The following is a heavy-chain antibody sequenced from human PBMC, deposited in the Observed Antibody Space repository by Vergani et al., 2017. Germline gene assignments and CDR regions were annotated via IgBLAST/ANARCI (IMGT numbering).Heavy chain of an antibody. D-gene: IGHD1/OR15-1a*01. CDR1: GYTFSSYS. J-gene: IGHJ4*02. CDR3: ARGRGGTNFDY. Sequence: VQLVQSGAEVKKPGASVKVSCKASGYTFSSYSMNWVRQAPGKGLEWVSSISSSSSYIYYADSVKGRFTISRDNAKNSLYLQMNSLRAEDTAVYYCARGRGGTNFDYWGQGTLVTVSS. V-gene: IGHV3-21*01. CDR2: ISSSSSYI.